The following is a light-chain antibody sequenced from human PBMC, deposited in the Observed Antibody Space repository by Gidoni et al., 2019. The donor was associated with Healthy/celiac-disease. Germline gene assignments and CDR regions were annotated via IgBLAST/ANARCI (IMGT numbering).Light chain of an antibody. CDR1: QSVRSY. V-gene: IGKV3-11*01. Sequence: EIVLTQSPATLSLSPGESATLSCRASQSVRSYLAWYQQKPGQAPRPLIYDASNRATGIPARFSGSGSGTDFTLTISSLEPEDFAVYYCQQRSNWWTFGQGTKVEIK. J-gene: IGKJ1*01. CDR3: QQRSNWWT. CDR2: DAS.